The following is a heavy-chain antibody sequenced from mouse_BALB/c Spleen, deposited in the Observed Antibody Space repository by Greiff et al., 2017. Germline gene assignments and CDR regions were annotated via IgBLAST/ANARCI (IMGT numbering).Heavy chain of an antibody. V-gene: IGHV1-77*01. CDR2: IYPGSGST. D-gene: IGHD1-1*01. CDR3: AREGGGYYGSSKGFAY. J-gene: IGHJ3*01. CDR1: GYTFTDYV. Sequence: QVQLQQSGPELVKPGASVKMSCKASGYTFTDYVISWVKQRTGQGLEWIGEIYPGSGSTYYNEKFKGKATLTADKSSNTAYMQLSSLTSEDSAVYFCAREGGGYYGSSKGFAYWGQGTLVTVSA.